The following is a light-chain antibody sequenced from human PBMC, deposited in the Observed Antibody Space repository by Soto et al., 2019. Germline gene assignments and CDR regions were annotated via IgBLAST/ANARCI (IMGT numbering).Light chain of an antibody. J-gene: IGLJ2*01. CDR2: EVS. CDR1: SSDVGAYNY. CDR3: SSYAGSINLI. Sequence: QSVLTQPPSASGSPGQSVTISCTGTSSDVGAYNYVSWYQQHPGEAPKLMIFEVSKRPSGVPDRFSASKSGNTASLTVSGLQAEDEADYYCSSYAGSINLIFGGGTKLTVL. V-gene: IGLV2-8*01.